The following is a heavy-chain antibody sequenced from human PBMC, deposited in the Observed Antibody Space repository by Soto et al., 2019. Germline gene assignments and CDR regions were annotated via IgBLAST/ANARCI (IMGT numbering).Heavy chain of an antibody. CDR1: GFTFSSYA. CDR2: ISYDGSNK. CDR3: ARDFWSGYPAPYYYDGMDV. Sequence: QVQLVESGGGVVQPGRSLRLSCAASGFTFSSYAMHWVRQAPGKGLEWVAVISYDGSNKYYADSVKGRFTISRDNSKNTLYLHMNSLRAEDTAVYYCARDFWSGYPAPYYYDGMDVWGQGTTVTVSS. J-gene: IGHJ6*02. V-gene: IGHV3-30-3*01. D-gene: IGHD3-3*01.